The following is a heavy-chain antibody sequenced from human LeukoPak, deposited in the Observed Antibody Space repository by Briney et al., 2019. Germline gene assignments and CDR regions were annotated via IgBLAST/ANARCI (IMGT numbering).Heavy chain of an antibody. CDR2: IKQDGSEK. Sequence: TGGSLRLSCAASGFTFSSYWMSWVRQAPGKGLEWVANIKQDGSEKYYADSVKGRFTISRDNSMNTLYLQLNSLRGEDTAVYYCATKREWDLHYWGQGTLVTVSS. D-gene: IGHD1-26*01. CDR3: ATKREWDLHY. V-gene: IGHV3-7*02. J-gene: IGHJ4*02. CDR1: GFTFSSYW.